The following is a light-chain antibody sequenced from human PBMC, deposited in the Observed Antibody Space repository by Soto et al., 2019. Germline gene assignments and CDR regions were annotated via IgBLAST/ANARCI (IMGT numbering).Light chain of an antibody. V-gene: IGKV3-15*01. J-gene: IGKJ5*01. CDR1: QSVSSN. CDR2: GAS. CDR3: QQYNNLPLT. Sequence: EIVMTQSPATLSVSPGERATLSCRASQSVSSNLGWYQQKPGQAPRLLIYGASTRATGVPARFSGSGSGTEFTLTIPSLQSEDFAVYYCQQYNNLPLTFGQGTRLEIK.